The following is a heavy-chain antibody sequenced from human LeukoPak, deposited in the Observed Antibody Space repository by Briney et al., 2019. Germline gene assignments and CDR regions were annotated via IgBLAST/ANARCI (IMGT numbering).Heavy chain of an antibody. CDR2: INPSGGST. J-gene: IGHJ4*02. V-gene: IGHV1-46*01. CDR1: GYTFTSYY. Sequence: ASVKVSCEASGYTFTSYYIHWVRQAPGQGLEWMGIINPSGGSTSYAQKFQARVTMTRDTSTRTVYMELSSLRSEDTAVYYCARKPFGLGGLDYWGQGTLVTVSS. CDR3: ARKPFGLGGLDY. D-gene: IGHD3-16*01.